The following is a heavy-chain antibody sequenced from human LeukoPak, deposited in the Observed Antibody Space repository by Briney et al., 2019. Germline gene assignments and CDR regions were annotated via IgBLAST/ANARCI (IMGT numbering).Heavy chain of an antibody. CDR2: IRYDGSNK. CDR3: AKDQHIVVVTAILS. J-gene: IGHJ5*02. CDR1: GFTFSSYG. Sequence: GGSLRLSCAASGFTFSSYGMHWVRQAPGKGLEWVAFIRYDGSNKYYADSVRGRFTIARDNSKKTLYLQMNSLRAEDTAVYYCAKDQHIVVVTAILSWGQGTLVTVSS. V-gene: IGHV3-30*02. D-gene: IGHD2-21*02.